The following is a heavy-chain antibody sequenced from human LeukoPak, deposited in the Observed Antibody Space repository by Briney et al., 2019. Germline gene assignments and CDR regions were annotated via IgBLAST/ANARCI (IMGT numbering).Heavy chain of an antibody. CDR3: ARGRGGVRGVIKRESCDWFDP. V-gene: IGHV4-39*01. D-gene: IGHD3-10*02. Sequence: PSETLSLTCAVSGGSISSSSYYWGWIRQPPGKGLEWIGSIYYSGSTYYNPSLKSRVTISVDTSKNQFSLKLSSVTAADTAVYYCARGRGGVRGVIKRESCDWFDPWGQGTLVTVSS. CDR1: GGSISSSSYY. J-gene: IGHJ5*02. CDR2: IYYSGST.